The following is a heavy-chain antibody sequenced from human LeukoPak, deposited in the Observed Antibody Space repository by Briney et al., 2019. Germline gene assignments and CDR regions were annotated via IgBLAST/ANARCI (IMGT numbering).Heavy chain of an antibody. CDR3: ARQRSDTTMGLIDY. Sequence: PSETLSLTCAVYVGSFSGYYWSWIRQSPGKGLEWIGEIHHSGSTKYNPSLKSRVTISVDTSKNQFSLKLSSVTAADTAVYYCARQRSDTTMGLIDYWGQGTLVTVSS. CDR2: IHHSGST. V-gene: IGHV4-34*01. J-gene: IGHJ4*02. D-gene: IGHD5-18*01. CDR1: VGSFSGYY.